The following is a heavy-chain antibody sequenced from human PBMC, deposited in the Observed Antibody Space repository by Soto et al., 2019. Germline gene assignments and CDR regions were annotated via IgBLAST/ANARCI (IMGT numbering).Heavy chain of an antibody. CDR1: GYSFMKYG. J-gene: IGHJ4*02. D-gene: IGHD2-2*01. V-gene: IGHV1-18*01. CDR2: ISPYSGYT. Sequence: GASVKVSCKGFGYSFMKYGINWVRQAPGQGLEWVGWISPYSGYTHSAQKFHXRLTLTTDTAASTAYMELRILRSADTALYYCAREASVLIPAAQPSRFDSWGQGTLVTVSS. CDR3: AREASVLIPAAQPSRFDS.